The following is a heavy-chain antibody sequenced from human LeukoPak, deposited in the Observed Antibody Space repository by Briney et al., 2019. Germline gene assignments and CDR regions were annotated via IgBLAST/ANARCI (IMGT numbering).Heavy chain of an antibody. CDR3: LGVRWFGGSDWGYP. V-gene: IGHV3-64D*06. J-gene: IGHJ5*02. Sequence: GGSLRLSCSPSGFTFSISAIHSVRQAPGKGLGYVSPISSIGGCTHYADSVKGRFTLSQDNTKKTQHIQKGILSDADTPLYFYLGVRWFGGSDWGYPWGQGTLVTVSS. D-gene: IGHD3-10*01. CDR1: GFTFSISA. CDR2: ISSIGGCT.